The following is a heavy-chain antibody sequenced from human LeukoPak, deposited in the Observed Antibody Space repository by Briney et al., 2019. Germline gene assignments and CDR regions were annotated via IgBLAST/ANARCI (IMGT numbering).Heavy chain of an antibody. CDR3: AKGGDGYEYNWFDP. Sequence: GGSLRLSCEASGFTLRTYWMSWVRQAPGKGLEWVANIKQDGSAKYYVDSVKGRFTISRDNSKNTLYLQMNSLRAEDTAVYYCAKGGDGYEYNWFDPWGQGTLVTVSS. CDR1: GFTLRTYW. D-gene: IGHD5-18*01. CDR2: IKQDGSAK. J-gene: IGHJ5*02. V-gene: IGHV3-7*03.